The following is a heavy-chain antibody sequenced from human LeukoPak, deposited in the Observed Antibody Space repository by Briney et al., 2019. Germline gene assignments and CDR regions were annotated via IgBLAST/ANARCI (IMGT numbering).Heavy chain of an antibody. V-gene: IGHV3-33*01. Sequence: GGSLRLSCEVSGLTFSNYAMHCVRQAPGKGGEGVAVIWSDGSEKFYADSVKGRFTISKDNYKDTLFVQLNSLRVEDTDVYFCVTGYGGNAARDFDCWGQGTLVTVSS. CDR1: GLTFSNYA. D-gene: IGHD4-23*01. CDR2: IWSDGSEK. J-gene: IGHJ4*02. CDR3: VTGYGGNAARDFDC.